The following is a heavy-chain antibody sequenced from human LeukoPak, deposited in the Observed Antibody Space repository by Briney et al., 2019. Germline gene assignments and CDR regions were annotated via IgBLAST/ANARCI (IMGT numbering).Heavy chain of an antibody. CDR3: ARDRSGSYDY. J-gene: IGHJ4*02. V-gene: IGHV3-7*03. Sequence: GGSLRLSCAASGITFSRFWMSWVRQAPGKGLQWVANINQDGSEKHYVDSVKGRFTISRDNAENSLYLQMNSLRAEDTAVYYCARDRSGSYDYWGQGTLVTVSS. CDR2: INQDGSEK. CDR1: GITFSRFW. D-gene: IGHD1-26*01.